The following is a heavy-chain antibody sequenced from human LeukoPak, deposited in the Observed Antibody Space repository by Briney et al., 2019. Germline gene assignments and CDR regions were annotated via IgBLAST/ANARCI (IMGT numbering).Heavy chain of an antibody. CDR2: INPNSGGT. Sequence: ASVKVSFKASGYTFTVYYMHWVRQAPGQGLEWMGWINPNSGGTNYAQKFQGRVTMTRDTSISTAYMELSRLRSDDTAVYYCARDDSSGFAAFDIWGQGTMVTVSS. J-gene: IGHJ3*02. D-gene: IGHD3-22*01. V-gene: IGHV1-2*02. CDR1: GYTFTVYY. CDR3: ARDDSSGFAAFDI.